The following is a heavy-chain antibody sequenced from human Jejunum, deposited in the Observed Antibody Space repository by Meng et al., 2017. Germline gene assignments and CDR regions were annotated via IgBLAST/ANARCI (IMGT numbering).Heavy chain of an antibody. CDR1: GHSITTNTY. V-gene: IGHV4-4*02. J-gene: IGHJ4*02. CDR3: AKHGGYYQHY. CDR2: IDHRGSP. Sequence: LQLPEPGPGLVNPSGPLSLTRTVSGHSITTNTYWSWVRQSPEKGLEWIGQIDHRGSPYYNPSLKSRVTMSVDKSKSQVSLQLTSVTAADTTVYYCAKHGGYYQHYWGQGTLVTVSS. D-gene: IGHD3-22*01.